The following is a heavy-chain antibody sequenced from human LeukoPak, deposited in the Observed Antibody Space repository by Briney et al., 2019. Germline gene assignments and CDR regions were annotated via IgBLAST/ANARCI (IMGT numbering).Heavy chain of an antibody. J-gene: IGHJ5*02. Sequence: SQTLSLTCTVSGGSISSGDYYWSWIRQPPQKGLEWIGYIYYSGSTYYNPSLESRVTISVDTSKNQFSLKLSSVTAADTAVYYCARALGVDCSGGSCYGVDPWGQGTLVTVSS. CDR1: GGSISSGDYY. D-gene: IGHD2-15*01. CDR2: IYYSGST. V-gene: IGHV4-30-4*01. CDR3: ARALGVDCSGGSCYGVDP.